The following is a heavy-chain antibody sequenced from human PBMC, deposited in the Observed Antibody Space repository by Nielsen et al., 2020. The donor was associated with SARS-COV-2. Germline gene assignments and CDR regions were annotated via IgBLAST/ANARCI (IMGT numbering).Heavy chain of an antibody. J-gene: IGHJ4*02. V-gene: IGHV3-11*04. CDR1: GFTFSDYY. CDR2: ISNSGTTI. D-gene: IGHD4-11*01. Sequence: GESLKISCAASGFTFSDYYMSWIRQAPGKGLEWVSYISNSGTTIYYADSVKGRFTISRDNAKNSLYLQMNSLRAEDTAVYYCARDRHYTIPFDYWGQGALVTVSA. CDR3: ARDRHYTIPFDY.